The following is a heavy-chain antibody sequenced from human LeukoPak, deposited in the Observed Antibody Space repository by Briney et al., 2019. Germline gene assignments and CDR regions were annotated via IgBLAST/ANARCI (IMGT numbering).Heavy chain of an antibody. Sequence: GGSLRLSCAASGFTFSSYAMSWVRQAPGKGLEWVSLIYSGGSTNYADSVKGRFTISRDSSKNTLFLQMNSLRAEDTAVYYCARDHHRRLYDSQARDTFDIWGQGTMVTVSS. CDR3: ARDHHRRLYDSQARDTFDI. D-gene: IGHD3-22*01. CDR2: IYSGGST. J-gene: IGHJ3*02. CDR1: GFTFSSYA. V-gene: IGHV3-66*01.